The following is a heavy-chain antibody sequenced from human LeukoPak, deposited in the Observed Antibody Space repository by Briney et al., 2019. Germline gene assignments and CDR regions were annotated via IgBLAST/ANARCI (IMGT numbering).Heavy chain of an antibody. D-gene: IGHD3-3*01. CDR1: GGSIRSSYYY. Sequence: SETLSLTCTVSGGSIRSSYYYWGWIRQPPGKGLEWIGSIYDSGSTYYNPSLKSRVTISVDTSKNQFSLKLSSVTAADTAVYYCTVFSYWGRGTLITVSS. V-gene: IGHV4-39*07. CDR3: TVFSY. J-gene: IGHJ4*02. CDR2: IYDSGST.